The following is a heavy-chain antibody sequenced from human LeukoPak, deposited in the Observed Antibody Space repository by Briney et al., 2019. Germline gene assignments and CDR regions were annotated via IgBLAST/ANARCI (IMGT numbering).Heavy chain of an antibody. V-gene: IGHV1-69*01. Sequence: RASVKVSCKASGGTFSSYAISWVRQAPGQGLEWMGGIIPIFATANYAQKFQGRVTITADESTSTAYMELSSLRSEDKAVYYCARGPITTRSHFDYWGQGTLVTVSS. CDR3: ARGPITTRSHFDY. D-gene: IGHD3-22*01. CDR2: IIPIFATA. J-gene: IGHJ4*02. CDR1: GGTFSSYA.